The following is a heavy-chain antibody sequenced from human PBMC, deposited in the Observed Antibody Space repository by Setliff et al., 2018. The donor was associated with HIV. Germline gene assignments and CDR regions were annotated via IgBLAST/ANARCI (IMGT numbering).Heavy chain of an antibody. V-gene: IGHV3-49*04. D-gene: IGHD3-10*01. CDR2: IRSKAYAGTT. CDR1: GFTFGDYA. Sequence: GSLRLSCPASGFTFGDYAMSWVRQAPGKGLEWVGFIRSKAYAGTTEYAASVKGRFTISRDDSISIAYLQMNSLKNEDTAVYYCARAIITMIRGVIALDSWGRGALVTVSS. J-gene: IGHJ4*02. CDR3: ARAIITMIRGVIALDS.